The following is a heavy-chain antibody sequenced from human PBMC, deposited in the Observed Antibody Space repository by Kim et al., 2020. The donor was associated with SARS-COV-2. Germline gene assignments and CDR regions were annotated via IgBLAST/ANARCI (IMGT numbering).Heavy chain of an antibody. Sequence: DSVKGRFTISRDNSKNTLYLQMNSLRAEDTAVYYCAKRVPDSRAGYYFDYWGQGTLVTVSS. J-gene: IGHJ4*02. V-gene: IGHV3-23*01. CDR3: AKRVPDSRAGYYFDY. D-gene: IGHD3-22*01.